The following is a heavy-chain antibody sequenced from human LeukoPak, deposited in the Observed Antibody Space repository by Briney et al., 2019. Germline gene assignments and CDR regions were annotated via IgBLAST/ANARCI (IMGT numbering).Heavy chain of an antibody. CDR1: GFTFSSYW. V-gene: IGHV3-30*02. J-gene: IGHJ4*02. Sequence: GGSLRLSCAASGFTFSSYWMSWVRQAPGKGLEWVAFIRYDGSNKYYADSVKGRFTISRDNSKNTLYLQMNSLRAEDTAVYYCAKNPYDSSGYYYSYFDYWGQGTLVTVSS. D-gene: IGHD3-22*01. CDR2: IRYDGSNK. CDR3: AKNPYDSSGYYYSYFDY.